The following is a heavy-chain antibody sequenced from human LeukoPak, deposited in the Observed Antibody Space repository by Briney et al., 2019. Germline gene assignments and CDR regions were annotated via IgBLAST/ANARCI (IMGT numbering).Heavy chain of an antibody. CDR3: ASLEYYYDSSGYCSFDY. V-gene: IGHV5-51*01. CDR1: GYSFTSYW. Sequence: GESLKISCQGSGYSFTSYWIGWVRQMPGKGLEWMWIIYSGDSDTRYSPSFQGQVTISADKSISTAYLQWTSLPASDPAMYYCASLEYYYDSSGYCSFDYWGQGTLVTVSS. D-gene: IGHD3-22*01. CDR2: IYSGDSDT. J-gene: IGHJ4*02.